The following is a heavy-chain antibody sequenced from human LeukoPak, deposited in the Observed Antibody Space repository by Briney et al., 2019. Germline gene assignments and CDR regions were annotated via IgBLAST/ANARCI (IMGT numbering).Heavy chain of an antibody. Sequence: SKTLSLTCAVSGGSISSGGYSWSWIRQSPEKGLEWIGYIYPSGRTYYNPSLKSRLNMSLDKSKNQFSLKLSSVTAADTAMYYCASHHYGPFDYWGQGTLITVSS. CDR2: IYPSGRT. J-gene: IGHJ4*02. CDR1: GGSISSGGYS. D-gene: IGHD3-10*01. CDR3: ASHHYGPFDY. V-gene: IGHV4-30-2*06.